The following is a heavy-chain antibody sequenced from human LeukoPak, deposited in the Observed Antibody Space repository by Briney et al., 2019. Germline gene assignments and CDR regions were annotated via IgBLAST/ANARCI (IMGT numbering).Heavy chain of an antibody. CDR1: GFTLFSFW. D-gene: IGHD1-14*01. CDR3: ARARIDY. CDR2: IKDDGSEK. J-gene: IGHJ4*02. Sequence: AGGGLRHSFFGSGFTLFSFWLNLVRPGPGKGLEWVANIKDDGSEKYSVDSVKGRFTISRDNAKNLLYLQMSSLRAEDTAVYYCARARIDYWGQGTLVTVSS. V-gene: IGHV3-7*04.